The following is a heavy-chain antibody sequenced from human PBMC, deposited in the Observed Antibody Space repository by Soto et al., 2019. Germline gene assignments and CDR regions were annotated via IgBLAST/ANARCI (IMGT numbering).Heavy chain of an antibody. D-gene: IGHD2-15*01. Sequence: QVRLVQSGAEVKRPGSSVKVSCQASGYTFCSYAITWVRQAPGQGLEWMGGIIPLYGTANYAQKFQGRVTITADKSKSSGYMEMSGLRLGDKVVYYCVRNRGAMIAAASTGYYHGMDVWGQGTTVTVSS. CDR1: GYTFCSYA. CDR2: IIPLYGTA. CDR3: VRNRGAMIAAASTGYYHGMDV. J-gene: IGHJ6*02. V-gene: IGHV1-69*06.